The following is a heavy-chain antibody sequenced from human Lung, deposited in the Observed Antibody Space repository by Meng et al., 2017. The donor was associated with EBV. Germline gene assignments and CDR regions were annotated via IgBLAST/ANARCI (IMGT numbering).Heavy chain of an antibody. D-gene: IGHD3-9*01. CDR1: GFTFSSAW. Sequence: VQVGESGGGLAQPGGSLRLSCAASGFTFSSAWMQWVRQAPGKGLVWVSRINSDGTTTTYADSVKGRFTISRDNARNTLYLQMNSLTAEDTGVYYCVRVDMGWGQGTLVTVSS. CDR2: INSDGTTT. J-gene: IGHJ4*02. CDR3: VRVDMG. V-gene: IGHV3-74*01.